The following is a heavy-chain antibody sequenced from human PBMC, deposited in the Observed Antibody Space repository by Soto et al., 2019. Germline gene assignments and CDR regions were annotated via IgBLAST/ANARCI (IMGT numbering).Heavy chain of an antibody. CDR3: AKDGGYGSGSYYSDD. D-gene: IGHD3-10*01. J-gene: IGHJ4*02. CDR2: TSSSGGST. V-gene: IGHV3-23*01. Sequence: EVQLLESGGGLVQPGGSLRLSCAASGFTFSSYAMSWVRQAPGKGLEWVSTTSSSGGSTYYADSVKGRFTISRDNSKITFYLQMNSLRAEDMAVYYCAKDGGYGSGSYYSDDWGQGTLVTVSS. CDR1: GFTFSSYA.